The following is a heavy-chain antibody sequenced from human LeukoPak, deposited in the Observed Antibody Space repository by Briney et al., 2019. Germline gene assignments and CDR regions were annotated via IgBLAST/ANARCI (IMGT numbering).Heavy chain of an antibody. V-gene: IGHV3-23*01. Sequence: GGSLRLSCAVSGFTFSSEAMGWVRQLPGGGLEWVSTISPAGGTTYYAESMKGRFTISRDNSKSTLYLQMNSLRVEDTAVYYCAKDVGGRSGGQQLNWGQGTLVTVSS. CDR2: ISPAGGTT. CDR1: GFTFSSEA. D-gene: IGHD6-13*01. J-gene: IGHJ4*02. CDR3: AKDVGGRSGGQQLN.